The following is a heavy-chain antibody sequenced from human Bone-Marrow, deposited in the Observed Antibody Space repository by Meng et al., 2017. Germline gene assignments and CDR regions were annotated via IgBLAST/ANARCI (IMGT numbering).Heavy chain of an antibody. Sequence: SETLSLTCTVSGGSISSSSYYWGWIRQPPGKGLEWIGSIYYSGSTYYNPSLKSRVTISVDTSKNQFSLKLSSVTAADTAVYYCARDLGPWGYWGQGTLVTVSS. CDR1: GGSISSSSYY. D-gene: IGHD1-26*01. CDR3: ARDLGPWGY. J-gene: IGHJ4*02. CDR2: IYYSGST. V-gene: IGHV4-39*07.